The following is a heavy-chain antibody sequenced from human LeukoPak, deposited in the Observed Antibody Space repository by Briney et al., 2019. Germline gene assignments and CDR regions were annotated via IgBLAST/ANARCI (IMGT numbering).Heavy chain of an antibody. V-gene: IGHV3-7*01. J-gene: IGHJ4*02. CDR2: IKQDGSKK. CDR3: VIKMED. Sequence: GGSLRLSCVAPGFPFSSYWMTWVRQAPGKGLEWVANIKQDGSKKSYVDSVKGRFTISRDNAKNSLYLQMNSLRAEDTAVYYCVIKMEDWGQGTLVTVSS. CDR1: GFPFSSYW. D-gene: IGHD5-24*01.